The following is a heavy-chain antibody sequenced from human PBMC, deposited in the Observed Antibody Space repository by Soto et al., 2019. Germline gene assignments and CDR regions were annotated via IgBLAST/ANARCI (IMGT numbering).Heavy chain of an antibody. CDR2: IKSKTDGGTT. CDR1: GFTFSNAW. J-gene: IGHJ6*03. CDR3: TTLKIAARPKYYYYYMDV. Sequence: EAQLVESGGGLVKPGGSLRLSCAASGFTFSNAWMSWVRQAPGKGLEWVGRIKSKTDGGTTDYAAPVKGRFTISRDDSKNTLYLQMNSLKTEDTAVYYCTTLKIAARPKYYYYYMDVWGKGTTVTVSS. D-gene: IGHD6-6*01. V-gene: IGHV3-15*01.